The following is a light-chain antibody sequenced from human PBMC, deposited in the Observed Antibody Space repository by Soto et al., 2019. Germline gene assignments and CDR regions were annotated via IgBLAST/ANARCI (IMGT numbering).Light chain of an antibody. Sequence: QSALTQPPSVSGAPGQRVTISCTGSSSNIGAGYDVHWYQQLPGTAPKLLIYGNSNRPSGVPDRFSGSKSGTSASLAITGLRAEDEADYYCQSYDSSLSGFYVFGTGTKVPVL. V-gene: IGLV1-40*01. CDR2: GNS. CDR1: SSNIGAGYD. J-gene: IGLJ1*01. CDR3: QSYDSSLSGFYV.